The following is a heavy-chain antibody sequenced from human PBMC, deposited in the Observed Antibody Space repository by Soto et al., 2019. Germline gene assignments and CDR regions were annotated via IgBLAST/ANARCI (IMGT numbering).Heavy chain of an antibody. V-gene: IGHV5-51*01. CDR3: ARGSTGSTTHFYSYGMDV. CDR2: IYPDDSDT. CDR1: GYRFTSYW. J-gene: IGHJ6*02. Sequence: LGESLKISCKGSGYRFTSYWIGWVRQMPGKGLEWMGIIYPDDSDTRYSPSFQGQITISVDKSINTAYLQWSSLKASDTAIYYCARGSTGSTTHFYSYGMDVWGQGTTVTVSS. D-gene: IGHD1-1*01.